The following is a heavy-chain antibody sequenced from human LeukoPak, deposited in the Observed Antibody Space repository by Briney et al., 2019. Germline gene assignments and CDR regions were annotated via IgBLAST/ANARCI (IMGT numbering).Heavy chain of an antibody. CDR1: GGSFSGYY. D-gene: IGHD3-16*01. Sequence: SETLSLTCAVYGGSFSGYYWSWIRQPPGKGLEWIGEINHSGSTNYNPSLKSRVTISVDTSKNQFSLKLSSVTAADTAVYYCARPMITFGGPSRYFDYWGQGTLVTVSS. CDR2: INHSGST. V-gene: IGHV4-34*01. CDR3: ARPMITFGGPSRYFDY. J-gene: IGHJ4*02.